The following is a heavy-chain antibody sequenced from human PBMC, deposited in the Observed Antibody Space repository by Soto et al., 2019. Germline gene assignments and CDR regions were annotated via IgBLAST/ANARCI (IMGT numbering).Heavy chain of an antibody. CDR3: AKGDYYDSSGYPVGPFFDY. Sequence: PGGSLRLSCAASGFTFSSYAMSWVRQAPGKGLEWVSAISGSGGSTYYADSVKGRFTISRDNSKNTLYLQMNSLRAEDTAVYYCAKGDYYDSSGYPVGPFFDYWGQGTLVTVSS. V-gene: IGHV3-23*01. J-gene: IGHJ4*02. CDR2: ISGSGGST. D-gene: IGHD3-22*01. CDR1: GFTFSSYA.